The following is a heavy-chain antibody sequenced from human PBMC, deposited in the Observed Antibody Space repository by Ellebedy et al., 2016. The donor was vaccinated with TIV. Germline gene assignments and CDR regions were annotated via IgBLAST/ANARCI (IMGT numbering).Heavy chain of an antibody. CDR2: IKQDGTGK. Sequence: GESLKISCAASGFTFSNNYMSWVRQAPGKGLEWVANIKQDGTGKYYVDSVKGRFTISRDNAKNSLYLQMNSLRAEDTAVYYCARDKDFWSDYFCDYWGQGTLVTVSS. V-gene: IGHV3-7*03. D-gene: IGHD3-3*01. J-gene: IGHJ4*02. CDR3: ARDKDFWSDYFCDY. CDR1: GFTFSNNY.